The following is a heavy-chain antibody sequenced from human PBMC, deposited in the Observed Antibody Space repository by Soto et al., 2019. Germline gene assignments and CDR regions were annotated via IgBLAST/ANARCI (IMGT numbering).Heavy chain of an antibody. V-gene: IGHV1-3*01. J-gene: IGHJ5*02. Sequence: ASVKVSCKASGYTFTRYTMNWVRQAPGQRLEWMGWINPDNGNTKSSQKFQDRVIITRDTSASTAYMDLSSLRSEDTAVYYCARGIATGQLDPWGQGTLGTVSA. CDR3: ARGIATGQLDP. CDR1: GYTFTRYT. D-gene: IGHD2-15*01. CDR2: INPDNGNT.